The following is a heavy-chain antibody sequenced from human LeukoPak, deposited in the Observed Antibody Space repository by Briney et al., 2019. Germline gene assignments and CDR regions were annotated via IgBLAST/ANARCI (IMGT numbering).Heavy chain of an antibody. CDR2: INPNSGGT. V-gene: IGHV1-2*02. J-gene: IGHJ5*02. CDR1: GGTFSSYA. D-gene: IGHD2-2*01. CDR3: ARGDIVVVPAAHIWFDP. Sequence: GASVKVSCKASGGTFSSYAISWVRQAPGQGLEWMGWINPNSGGTNYAQKFQGRVTMTRDTSISTAYMELSRLRSDDTAVYYCARGDIVVVPAAHIWFDPWGQGTLVTVSS.